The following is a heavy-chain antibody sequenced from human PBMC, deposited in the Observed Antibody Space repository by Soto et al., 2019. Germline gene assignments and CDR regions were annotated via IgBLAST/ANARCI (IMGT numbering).Heavy chain of an antibody. CDR1: GGSFSGYY. CDR2: INHSGST. D-gene: IGHD2-2*01. CDR3: ARGSGYCSSTSCYLTYFDY. J-gene: IGHJ4*02. V-gene: IGHV4-34*01. Sequence: SETLSLTCAVYGGSFSGYYWTWIRQPPGTGLEWIGEINHSGSTNYNPSLKSRVTISVDTSKNQFSLKLSSVTAADTAVYYCARGSGYCSSTSCYLTYFDYWGQGTLVTVS.